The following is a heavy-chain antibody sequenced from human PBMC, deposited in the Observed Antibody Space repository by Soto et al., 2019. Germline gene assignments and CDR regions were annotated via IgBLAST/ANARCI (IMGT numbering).Heavy chain of an antibody. Sequence: SETLSLTCTVSGGSISSSSYYWGWIRQPPGKGLEWIGSIYYSGSTYYNPSLKSRVTISVDTSKNQFSLKLSSVTAADTAVYYCARHLPSAAVVQYYYGMDVWGQGTTVTVSS. CDR1: GGSISSSSYY. J-gene: IGHJ6*02. D-gene: IGHD6-13*01. V-gene: IGHV4-39*01. CDR3: ARHLPSAAVVQYYYGMDV. CDR2: IYYSGST.